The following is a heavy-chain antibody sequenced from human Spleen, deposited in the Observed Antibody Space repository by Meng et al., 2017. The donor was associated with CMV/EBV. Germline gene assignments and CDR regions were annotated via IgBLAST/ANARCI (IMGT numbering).Heavy chain of an antibody. CDR2: ISAYNGNT. CDR1: GGTSSRYG. V-gene: IGHV1-18*01. Sequence: ASVKVSCKASGGTSSRYGISWVRQAPGQGLEWMGWISAYNGNTNYAQKLQGRVTMTTDTSTSTAYMELRSLRSDDTAVYYCARYCSGGSCYSSDWFDPWGQGTLVTVSS. J-gene: IGHJ5*02. D-gene: IGHD2-15*01. CDR3: ARYCSGGSCYSSDWFDP.